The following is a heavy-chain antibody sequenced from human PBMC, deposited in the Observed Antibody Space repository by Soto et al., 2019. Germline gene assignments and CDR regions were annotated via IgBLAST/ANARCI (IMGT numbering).Heavy chain of an antibody. Sequence: QVQLQESGPGLVKPSETLSLTCTVSGGSISTYYLSWIRQPPGKGLEYIGSIYNSGTTNYNPSLKSQVTISVETSKNQLSLKVSSVTAADTAVYYCAGGRQWLAFDEWGQGTLATVSP. CDR1: GGSISTYY. CDR3: AGGRQWLAFDE. D-gene: IGHD6-19*01. V-gene: IGHV4-59*01. J-gene: IGHJ4*02. CDR2: IYNSGTT.